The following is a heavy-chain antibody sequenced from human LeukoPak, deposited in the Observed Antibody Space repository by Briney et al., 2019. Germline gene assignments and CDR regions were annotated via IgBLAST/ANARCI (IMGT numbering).Heavy chain of an antibody. CDR2: MNPNRGNT. CDR1: GYTFTSYD. CDR3: ARGQEGYGRYYYYGMDV. V-gene: IGHV1-8*01. D-gene: IGHD1-1*01. J-gene: IGHJ6*02. Sequence: ASVKVSCKASGYTFTSYDINWVRQDTGHGLEWMGWMNPNRGNTGYAQKFQGRVTMTRNTSISTAYMELSSLRSENTAVYYCARGQEGYGRYYYYGMDVWGQGTTVTVSS.